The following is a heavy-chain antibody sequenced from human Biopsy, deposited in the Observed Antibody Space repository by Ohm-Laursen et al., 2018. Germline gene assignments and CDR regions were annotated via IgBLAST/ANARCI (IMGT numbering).Heavy chain of an antibody. CDR2: FYSSGSS. CDR1: GDSISNSY. CDR3: AKARTLDTAIDFDY. Sequence: SETLSLTCIVSGDSISNSYWTWIRQPAGKGLEWIGRFYSSGSSSYNPSLKSRVTMSIDASMNQFSLKLTSGTAADTAVYYCAKARTLDTAIDFDYWGQGTLVTVSS. V-gene: IGHV4-4*07. J-gene: IGHJ4*02. D-gene: IGHD5-18*01.